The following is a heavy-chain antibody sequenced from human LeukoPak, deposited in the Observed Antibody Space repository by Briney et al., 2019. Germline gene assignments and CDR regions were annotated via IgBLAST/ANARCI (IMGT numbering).Heavy chain of an antibody. CDR1: GGSISSGGYY. Sequence: SETLSLTCTVSGGSISSGGYYWSWIRQPPGKGLEWIGYIYHSGSTYYNPSLKSRVTISVDRSKNQFSLKLSSVTAADTAVYYCARGEEGGYCSSTSCYRFDYWGQGTLVTVSS. D-gene: IGHD2-2*01. V-gene: IGHV4-30-2*01. CDR2: IYHSGST. CDR3: ARGEEGGYCSSTSCYRFDY. J-gene: IGHJ4*02.